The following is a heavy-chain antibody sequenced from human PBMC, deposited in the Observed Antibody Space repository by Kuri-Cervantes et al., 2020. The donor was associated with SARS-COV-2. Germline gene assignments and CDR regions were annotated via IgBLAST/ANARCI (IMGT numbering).Heavy chain of an antibody. CDR3: ARREVGDSTHDY. Sequence: GSLRLSCAVYGGSFSGYYWSWIRQPPGKGLEWIGEINHSGSTNYNPSLKSRVTISVDTSKNQFSLKLSSVTAADMAVYYCARREVGDSTHDYWGQGTLVTVSS. CDR1: GGSFSGYY. D-gene: IGHD3-16*01. V-gene: IGHV4-34*01. CDR2: INHSGST. J-gene: IGHJ4*02.